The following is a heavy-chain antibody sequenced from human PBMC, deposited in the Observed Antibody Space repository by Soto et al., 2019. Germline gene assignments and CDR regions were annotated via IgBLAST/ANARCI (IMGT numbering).Heavy chain of an antibody. D-gene: IGHD4-17*01. Sequence: QVQLQESGPGLVKPSQTLSLTCTVSGSSISDEYHWTWIRQSPAKGLEWIGYISYTGTTYYNPSLKSRLTISGDTSKNQFSLRMASVTAADTAVYYCARQPTVTTTRRFFDSWGQGSLVTVSS. CDR2: ISYTGTT. CDR1: GSSISDEYH. J-gene: IGHJ4*02. V-gene: IGHV4-30-4*01. CDR3: ARQPTVTTTRRFFDS.